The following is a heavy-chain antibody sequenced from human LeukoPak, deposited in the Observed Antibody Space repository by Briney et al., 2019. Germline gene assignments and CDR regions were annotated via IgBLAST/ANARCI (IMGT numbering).Heavy chain of an antibody. CDR2: IIPIFGTA. CDR3: ARGQEDYYDSSGYLFGY. D-gene: IGHD3-22*01. J-gene: IGHJ4*02. CDR1: GGTFSSYA. Sequence: ASVKVSCKASGGTFSSYAISWVRQAPGQGLEWMGGIIPIFGTANYAQKFQGRVTITADESTSTAYMELSSLRSEGTAVCYCARGQEDYYDSSGYLFGYWGQGTLVTVSS. V-gene: IGHV1-69*13.